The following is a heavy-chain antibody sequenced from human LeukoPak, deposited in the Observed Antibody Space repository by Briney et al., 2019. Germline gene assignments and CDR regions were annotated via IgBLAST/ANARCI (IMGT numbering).Heavy chain of an antibody. Sequence: ASVTVSCKASGYTFTSYDINWVRQAPGQGLEWMGWMNPNSGNTGYAQKFQGRVTMTRNTSISTAYMELSSLRSEDTAVYYCARRLRKYNWFDPWGQGTLVTVSS. CDR2: MNPNSGNT. V-gene: IGHV1-8*01. J-gene: IGHJ5*02. CDR3: ARRLRKYNWFDP. CDR1: GYTFTSYD. D-gene: IGHD5-12*01.